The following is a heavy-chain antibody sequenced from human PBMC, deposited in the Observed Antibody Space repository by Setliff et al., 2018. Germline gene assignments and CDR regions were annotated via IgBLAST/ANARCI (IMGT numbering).Heavy chain of an antibody. CDR2: INYSGST. Sequence: PSETLSLTCSVSGGAVSGDYWTWIRQPPGKGLEYIGYINYSGSTNYNPSLKSRVTISADTSKNQFSLKLKSVTAADTAVYYCARVSGFLYVDVWGKGTTVTVSS. CDR3: ARVSGFLYVDV. V-gene: IGHV4-59*02. D-gene: IGHD2-2*02. CDR1: GGAVSGDY. J-gene: IGHJ6*04.